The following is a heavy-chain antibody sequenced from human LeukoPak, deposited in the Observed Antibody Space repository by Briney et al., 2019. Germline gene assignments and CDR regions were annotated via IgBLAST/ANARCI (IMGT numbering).Heavy chain of an antibody. CDR3: ARNDYDFWSGYHY. V-gene: IGHV3-48*04. CDR2: ISSSSTTI. Sequence: GGSLRLSWAASGFTLRHFGLNWGRQAPGKGLEGISYISSSSTTIYYADSVKGRFAISRDNAKNSLSLQMNSLRAEDTAVCYCARNDYDFWSGYHYWGQGTLVTVSS. J-gene: IGHJ4*02. CDR1: GFTLRHFG. D-gene: IGHD3-3*01.